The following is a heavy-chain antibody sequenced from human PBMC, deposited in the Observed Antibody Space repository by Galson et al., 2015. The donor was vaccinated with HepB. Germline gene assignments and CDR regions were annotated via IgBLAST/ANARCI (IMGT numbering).Heavy chain of an antibody. V-gene: IGHV3-30*04. Sequence: SLRLSCAASGFTFSAYSIHWVRQAPGQGLEWVAFISNDGRNKNYADSVKGRFSISRANSKNTVYLQMNSLRAEDTAIYYCAREGYSSGWYGSGLGNWFDPWGQGTLVTVSS. J-gene: IGHJ5*02. CDR3: AREGYSSGWYGSGLGNWFDP. D-gene: IGHD6-19*01. CDR1: GFTFSAYS. CDR2: ISNDGRNK.